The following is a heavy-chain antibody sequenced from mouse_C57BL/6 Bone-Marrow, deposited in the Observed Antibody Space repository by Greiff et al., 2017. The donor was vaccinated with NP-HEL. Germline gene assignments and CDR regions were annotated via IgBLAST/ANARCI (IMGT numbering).Heavy chain of an antibody. D-gene: IGHD1-1*01. V-gene: IGHV1-42*01. CDR2: INPSTGGT. J-gene: IGHJ3*01. CDR1: GYSFTGYY. CDR3: ARIGDYGSSSWFAY. Sequence: DVKLVESGPELVKPGASVKISCKASGYSFTGYYMNWVKQSPEKSLEWIGEINPSTGGTTYNQKFKAKATLTVDNSSSTAYMQLKSLTSEDSAVYYCARIGDYGSSSWFAYWGQGTLVTVSA.